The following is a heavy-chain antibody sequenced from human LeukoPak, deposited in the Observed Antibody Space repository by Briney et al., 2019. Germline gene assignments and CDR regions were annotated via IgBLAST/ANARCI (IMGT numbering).Heavy chain of an antibody. CDR2: ISYDGSNK. CDR1: GFTFSSYG. D-gene: IGHD3-22*01. Sequence: GGSLRFSCAASGFTFSSYGMHWVRQAPGKGLEWVAVISYDGSNKYYADSVKGRFTIFRDNAKNSLYLQMNSLRAEDTAVYYCAREGYDSSGYYPPPPSFDYWGQGTLVTVSS. V-gene: IGHV3-30*03. CDR3: AREGYDSSGYYPPPPSFDY. J-gene: IGHJ4*02.